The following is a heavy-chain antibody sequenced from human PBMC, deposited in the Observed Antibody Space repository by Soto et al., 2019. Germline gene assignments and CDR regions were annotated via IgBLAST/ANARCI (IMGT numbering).Heavy chain of an antibody. CDR2: INHSGST. CDR1: GGSFSGYY. V-gene: IGHV4-34*01. J-gene: IGHJ5*02. Sequence: SETLSLTCAVYGGSFSGYYWSWIRQPPGKGLEWIGEINHSGSTNYNPSLKSRVTISVDTSKNQFSLKLSSVTAADTAVYYCARGRSGHSGSYGFDPWGQGTLVTVSS. D-gene: IGHD1-26*01. CDR3: ARGRSGHSGSYGFDP.